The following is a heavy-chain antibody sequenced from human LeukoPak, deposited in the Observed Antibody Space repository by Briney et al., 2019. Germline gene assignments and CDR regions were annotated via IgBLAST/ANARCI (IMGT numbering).Heavy chain of an antibody. Sequence: GRSLRLSCAASGFTFSSYSMNWVRQAPAKGLWVSSISSGSTYRYYADSVKGRFTISRDNAKNSLYLQMNSLRAEDTAVYYCSGSDTTGYSPREWDYWYFDLWGRGTLVTVSS. D-gene: IGHD3-9*01. J-gene: IGHJ2*01. CDR3: SGSDTTGYSPREWDYWYFDL. CDR1: GFTFSSYS. V-gene: IGHV3-21*01. CDR2: ISSGSTYR.